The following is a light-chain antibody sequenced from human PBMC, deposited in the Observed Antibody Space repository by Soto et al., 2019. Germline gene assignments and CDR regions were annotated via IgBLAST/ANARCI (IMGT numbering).Light chain of an antibody. Sequence: QSVLTQPASVSGSPGQSITISCTGSSSDIGGYNWVSWHQQQPGKAPNLMIYDVSNRPSGVSNRFSGSKSGNTASLTISGLQAEDEADYYCSSYTTSSPAVFGGGTKLTVL. CDR3: SSYTTSSPAV. V-gene: IGLV2-14*01. J-gene: IGLJ3*02. CDR1: SSDIGGYNW. CDR2: DVS.